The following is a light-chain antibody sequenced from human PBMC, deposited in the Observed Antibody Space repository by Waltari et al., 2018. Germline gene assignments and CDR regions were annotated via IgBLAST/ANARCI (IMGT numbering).Light chain of an antibody. V-gene: IGLV2-14*01. CDR1: SSDVGGSNY. CDR3: SSYTSSSTVV. CDR2: EVS. J-gene: IGLJ2*01. Sequence: QPALTQPASVSGSPGQSITISCTGTSSDVGGSNYVSWYQQHPGKAPKLMIYEVSNRPSGVSNRFSGSKSGNTASLTISGLQAEDEADYYCSSYTSSSTVVFGGGTKLTVL.